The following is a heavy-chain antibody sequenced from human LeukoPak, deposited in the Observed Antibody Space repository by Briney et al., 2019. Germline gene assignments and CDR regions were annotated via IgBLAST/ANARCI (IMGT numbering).Heavy chain of an antibody. J-gene: IGHJ4*02. Sequence: ASVKVSCKTSGYTFTNYDINWVRQATGQGLEWMGGIIPIFGTANYAQKFQGRVTITADESTSTAYMELSSLRSEDTAVYYCARDSVYSSGWYFDYWGQGTLVTVSS. CDR2: IIPIFGTA. V-gene: IGHV1-69*13. CDR3: ARDSVYSSGWYFDY. D-gene: IGHD6-19*01. CDR1: GYTFTNYD.